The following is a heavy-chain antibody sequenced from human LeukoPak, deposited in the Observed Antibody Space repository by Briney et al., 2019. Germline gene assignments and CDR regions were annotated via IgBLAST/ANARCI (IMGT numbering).Heavy chain of an antibody. D-gene: IGHD3-16*02. CDR2: INTDGSTI. V-gene: IGHV3-74*01. J-gene: IGHJ4*02. Sequence: GGSLRLSRAASGFTFSNYWMHWVRQAPGQGLVWVSRINTDGSTINYADSVKGRFTISRDDAKNTLYLHMYSLRAEDTAIYYCARAGSYRFDYWGQGTLVTVSS. CDR3: ARAGSYRFDY. CDR1: GFTFSNYW.